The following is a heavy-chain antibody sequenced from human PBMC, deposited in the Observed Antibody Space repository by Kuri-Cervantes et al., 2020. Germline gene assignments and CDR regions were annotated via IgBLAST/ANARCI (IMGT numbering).Heavy chain of an antibody. CDR1: GYSFTTYW. Sequence: GGSLRLSCEGSGYSFTTYWIGWVRQMPGKGLEWMGIIYPGDSDTRYSPSFQGQVTISVDKSISTAYLQWSSLKASDTAMYYCARHAGGGSYGWFDPWGQGTLVTVSS. CDR3: ARHAGGGSYGWFDP. V-gene: IGHV5-51*01. J-gene: IGHJ5*02. D-gene: IGHD1-26*01. CDR2: IYPGDSDT.